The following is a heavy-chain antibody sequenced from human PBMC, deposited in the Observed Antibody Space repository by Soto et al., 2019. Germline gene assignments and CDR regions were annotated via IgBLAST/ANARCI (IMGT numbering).Heavy chain of an antibody. V-gene: IGHV1-69*06. D-gene: IGHD6-6*01. Sequence: QVQLVQSGAEVKKPGSSVKVSCKASGGTFSSYAISWVRQAPGQGREWMGGIIPIFGTANYAQKFQGRVTITADKSTSTAYMELSSLRSEDTAVYYCARNRIAARDYYSYGMDVWGQGNTVTVSS. CDR3: ARNRIAARDYYSYGMDV. CDR1: GGTFSSYA. CDR2: IIPIFGTA. J-gene: IGHJ6*02.